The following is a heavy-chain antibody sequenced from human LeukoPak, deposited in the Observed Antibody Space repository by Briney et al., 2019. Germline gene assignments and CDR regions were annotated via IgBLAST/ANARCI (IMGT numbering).Heavy chain of an antibody. CDR1: GGSFSGYY. Sequence: SETLSLTCAVYGGSFSGYYWSWIRQPPGKGLEWIGEINHSGSTNYNPSLKSRVTISVDTSKNQFSLKPSSVTAADTAVYYCARRRHYLDAFDIWGQGTMVTVSS. V-gene: IGHV4-34*01. CDR2: INHSGST. D-gene: IGHD1-26*01. J-gene: IGHJ3*02. CDR3: ARRRHYLDAFDI.